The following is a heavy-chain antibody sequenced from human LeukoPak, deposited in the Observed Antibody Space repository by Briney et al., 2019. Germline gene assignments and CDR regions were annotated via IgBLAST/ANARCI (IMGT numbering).Heavy chain of an antibody. Sequence: SVKVSCKASGGTFSSYAINWVRQAPGQGLEWMGRIIPILDTPNYAQKLQGRVTITADKSTSTAYMELSSLRSEDTAVYYCARDLASYYYDNNGAFDFWGQGTLVTVSS. CDR1: GGTFSSYA. CDR3: ARDLASYYYDNNGAFDF. J-gene: IGHJ4*02. CDR2: IIPILDTP. V-gene: IGHV1-69*04. D-gene: IGHD3-22*01.